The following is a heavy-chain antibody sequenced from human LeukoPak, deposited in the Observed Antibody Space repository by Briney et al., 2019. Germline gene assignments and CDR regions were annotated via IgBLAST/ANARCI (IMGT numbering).Heavy chain of an antibody. CDR3: ACLGYMDV. CDR2: IYTSGST. D-gene: IGHD5/OR15-5a*01. J-gene: IGHJ6*03. CDR1: GGSISSGSYY. Sequence: PSETLSLTCTVSGGSISSGSYYWSWIRQLAGQGLEWIGRIYTSGSTNYNPSLKSRVTISVDSSKNQFSLKLSSVTAADTAVYYCACLGYMDVWGKGTTVTVSS. V-gene: IGHV4-61*02.